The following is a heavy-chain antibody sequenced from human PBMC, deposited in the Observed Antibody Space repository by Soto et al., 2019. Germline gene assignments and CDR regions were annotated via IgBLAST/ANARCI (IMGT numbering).Heavy chain of an antibody. V-gene: IGHV3-48*01. CDR3: AKGDSIAVAPLYY. D-gene: IGHD6-19*01. J-gene: IGHJ4*02. CDR2: ISSSGATM. CDR1: GFTFNIFG. Sequence: GGSLRLSCAASGFTFNIFGMNWVRQAPGKGLEWISYISSSGATMYYADSVMGRFTISRDNSKNTLYLQMNSLRAEDTAVYYGAKGDSIAVAPLYYWGQGTLVTVSS.